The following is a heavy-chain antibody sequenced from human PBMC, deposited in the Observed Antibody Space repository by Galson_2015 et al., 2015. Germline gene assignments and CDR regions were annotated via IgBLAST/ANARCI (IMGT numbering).Heavy chain of an antibody. CDR1: GFTFSSYA. CDR3: ARVVVAATSNYFDY. D-gene: IGHD2-15*01. Sequence: SLRLSCAASGFTFSSYAMSWVRQAPGKGLEWVSAISGSGGSTYYADSVKGRFTISRDNSKNTLYLQMNSLRAEDTGVYYCARVVVAATSNYFDYWGQGTLVTVSS. V-gene: IGHV3-23*01. CDR2: ISGSGGST. J-gene: IGHJ4*02.